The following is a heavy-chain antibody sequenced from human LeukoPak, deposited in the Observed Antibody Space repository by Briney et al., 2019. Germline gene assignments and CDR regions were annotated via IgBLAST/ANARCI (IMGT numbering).Heavy chain of an antibody. Sequence: ASVKVSCKASGGTFSSYAISWVRQAPGQGLEWMGGIIPIFGTANYAQKFQGRVTITADESTSTAYMELSSLRSEDTAVYYCARDEGGPGAFDIWGQGTMVTVSS. CDR2: IIPIFGTA. V-gene: IGHV1-69*13. J-gene: IGHJ3*02. CDR3: ARDEGGPGAFDI. D-gene: IGHD3-16*01. CDR1: GGTFSSYA.